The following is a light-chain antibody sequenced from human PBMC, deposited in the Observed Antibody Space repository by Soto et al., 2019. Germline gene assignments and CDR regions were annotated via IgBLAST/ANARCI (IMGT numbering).Light chain of an antibody. CDR1: SSNIGNNY. CDR2: DNN. Sequence: QSGLPRPPPDFASPGQKVTISCSGSSSNIGNNYVSWYQQLPGTAPKLLIYDNNKRPSGIPDRFSGSKSGTSATLGITGLQTGDEADYYCGTWDSRLSVYVYGTGTKVAVL. J-gene: IGLJ1*01. V-gene: IGLV1-51*01. CDR3: GTWDSRLSVYV.